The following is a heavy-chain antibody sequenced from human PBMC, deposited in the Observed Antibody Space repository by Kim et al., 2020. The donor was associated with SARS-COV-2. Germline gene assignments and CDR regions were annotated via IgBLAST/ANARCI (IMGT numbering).Heavy chain of an antibody. D-gene: IGHD6-19*01. J-gene: IGHJ5*02. V-gene: IGHV3-11*04. CDR3: VREGSSGGSWFDP. Sequence: YYADSVKGGFTVSSDNAKNLLHLQRNNLGAGDTAVYYCVREGSSGGSWFDPWGQGTLVTVSS.